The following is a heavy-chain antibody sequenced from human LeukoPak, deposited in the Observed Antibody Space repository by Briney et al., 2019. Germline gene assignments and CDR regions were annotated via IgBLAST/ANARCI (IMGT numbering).Heavy chain of an antibody. CDR3: TIGASSGSLAS. Sequence: PSETLSLTCTVSGASISDNYWSWVRQPAGKSLEWIGRIYTSGSTNYNPSLKSRVTISVDTSKNQLSLNLRSVTAADTAVYYCTIGASSGSLASWGRGTLVTVSS. J-gene: IGHJ5*02. D-gene: IGHD6-13*01. V-gene: IGHV4-4*07. CDR2: IYTSGST. CDR1: GASISDNY.